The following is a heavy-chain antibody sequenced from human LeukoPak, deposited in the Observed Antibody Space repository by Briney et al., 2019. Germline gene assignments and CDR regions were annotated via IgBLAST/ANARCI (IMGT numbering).Heavy chain of an antibody. CDR1: GYTFTSYY. CDR2: INPSGGCT. D-gene: IGHD1-26*01. CDR3: ARERYSGSYTY. Sequence: ASVKVSCKVSGYTFTSYYMHWVRQAPGQGLEWMGIINPSGGCTSYAQKFQGRVTMTRDMSTSTVYMELSSLRSEDTAVYYCARERYSGSYTYWGQGTLVTVSS. V-gene: IGHV1-46*01. J-gene: IGHJ4*02.